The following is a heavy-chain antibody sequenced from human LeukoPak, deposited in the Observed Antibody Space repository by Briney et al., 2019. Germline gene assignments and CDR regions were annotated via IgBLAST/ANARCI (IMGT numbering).Heavy chain of an antibody. CDR3: ARWGDYYDSSGYYY. CDR2: IYTSGST. V-gene: IGHV4-4*07. Sequence: SETLSLTCTVSGGSISSYYWSWIRQPAGKGLEWIGRIYTSGSTNYNPSLKSRVTISVDTSKNQFSLKLSSATAADTAVYYCARWGDYYDSSGYYYWGQGTLVTVSS. J-gene: IGHJ4*02. D-gene: IGHD3-22*01. CDR1: GGSISSYY.